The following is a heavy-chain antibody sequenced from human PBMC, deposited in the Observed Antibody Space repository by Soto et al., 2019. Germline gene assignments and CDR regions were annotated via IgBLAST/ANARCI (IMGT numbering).Heavy chain of an antibody. CDR3: TTEGQPLFSPEPFDY. Sequence: EVQLVESGGGLVKPGGSLRLSCAASGFTFSNAWMSWVHQAPGKGLEWVGRIKSKTDGGTTDYAAPVKGRFTISRDDSKNTLYLQMNSLKTEDTAVYYCTTEGQPLFSPEPFDYWGQGTLVTVSS. CDR1: GFTFSNAW. V-gene: IGHV3-15*01. D-gene: IGHD3-10*01. J-gene: IGHJ4*02. CDR2: IKSKTDGGTT.